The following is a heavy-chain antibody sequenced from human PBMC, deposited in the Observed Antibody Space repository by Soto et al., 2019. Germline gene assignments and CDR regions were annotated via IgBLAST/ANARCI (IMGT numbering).Heavy chain of an antibody. D-gene: IGHD1-26*01. J-gene: IGHJ6*02. CDR1: GGSISSSSYY. CDR2: IYYSGST. V-gene: IGHV4-39*01. Sequence: SETLSLTCTVSGGSISSSSYYWGWIRQPPGKGLEWIGSIYYSGSTYYNPSLKSRVTISVDTSKNQFSLKLSSVTAADTAVYYCARGGWELLEWRSYYAMDVWGQGTTIT. CDR3: ARGGWELLEWRSYYAMDV.